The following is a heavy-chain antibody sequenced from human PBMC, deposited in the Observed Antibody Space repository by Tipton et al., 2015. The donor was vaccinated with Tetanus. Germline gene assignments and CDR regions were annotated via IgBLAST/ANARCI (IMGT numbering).Heavy chain of an antibody. CDR2: INHSGNT. J-gene: IGHJ4*02. Sequence: GLVKPSETLSLTCAVYGASFSDYYWSWIRQAPGKGLEWIGEINHSGNTNHNPSLKSRVTLSVDTSKNQFSLKLNSVTAADTAMYYCTRANHEFPKKGPFDSWGQGTLVTVSS. CDR1: GASFSDYY. D-gene: IGHD3-10*01. V-gene: IGHV4-34*01. CDR3: TRANHEFPKKGPFDS.